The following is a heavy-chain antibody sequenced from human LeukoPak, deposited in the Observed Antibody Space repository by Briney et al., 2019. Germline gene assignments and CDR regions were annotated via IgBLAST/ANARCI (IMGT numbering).Heavy chain of an antibody. CDR1: GFTFSSYW. D-gene: IGHD3-16*01. J-gene: IGHJ6*03. CDR3: ARRWGGADFYYYYYMDV. CDR2: IKQDGSEK. V-gene: IGHV3-7*01. Sequence: GGSLRLSCAASGFTFSSYWMSWVRQAPGKGLEWVANIKQDGSEKYYVDSVKGRFTISRDNAKNSLYLQMNSPRAEDTAVYYCARRWGGADFYYYYYMDVWGKGTTVTISS.